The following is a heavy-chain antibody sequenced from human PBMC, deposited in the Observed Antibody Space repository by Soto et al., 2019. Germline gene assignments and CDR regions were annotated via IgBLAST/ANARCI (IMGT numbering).Heavy chain of an antibody. D-gene: IGHD1-1*01. V-gene: IGHV1-18*01. CDR2: ISAHNGNP. J-gene: IGHJ4*02. Sequence: QVHLVQSGAEVKKPGASVKVSCQGSGYAFTTYGITWVRQAPGQGLEWMGWISAHNGNPNYAQKLPGRVTVTRDPSTSTAYMELRSLRYDDTAVYYCATGRYGDYWGQGALVTVSS. CDR3: ATGRYGDY. CDR1: GYAFTTYG.